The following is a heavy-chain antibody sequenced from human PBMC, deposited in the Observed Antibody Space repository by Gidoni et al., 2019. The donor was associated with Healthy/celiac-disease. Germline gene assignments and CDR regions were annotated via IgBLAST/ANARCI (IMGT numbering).Heavy chain of an antibody. J-gene: IGHJ3*02. V-gene: IGHV4-59*01. CDR1: GGSISSYY. CDR3: GRKGEGGGEGI. D-gene: IGHD3-10*01. CDR2: IYYSGST. Sequence: QVQLQESGPGLVKPSETLSLTCTVSGGSISSYYWSWIRQPPGKGLEWIGYIYYSGSTNYNPTPKSRVTISEGTPKTRFPLKLSSGPAGDPAFNYWGRKGEGGGEGIWGQGTMVTVSS.